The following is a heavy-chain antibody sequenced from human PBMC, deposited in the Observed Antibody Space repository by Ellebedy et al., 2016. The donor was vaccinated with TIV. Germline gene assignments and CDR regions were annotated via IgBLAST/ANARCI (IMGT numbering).Heavy chain of an antibody. V-gene: IGHV4-59*08. CDR1: GGSISGYY. J-gene: IGHJ4*02. Sequence: MPGGSLRLSCTVSGGSISGYYFRWIRQPPGKGLEWIGYIYYSGITDYNPSLRSRFIISVDTSKNQRSLKLSSVTAADAAMYYCARWNEGFDYWGQGTLVTVSS. CDR2: IYYSGIT. D-gene: IGHD1-1*01. CDR3: ARWNEGFDY.